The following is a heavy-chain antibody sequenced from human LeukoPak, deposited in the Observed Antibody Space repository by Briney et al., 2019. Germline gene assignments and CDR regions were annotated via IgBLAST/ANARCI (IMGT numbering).Heavy chain of an antibody. J-gene: IGHJ6*03. CDR3: ARAPRYCSGGSCYYYYYMDV. V-gene: IGHV1-2*02. D-gene: IGHD2-15*01. Sequence: ASVKVSCKASGYTFTGYYMHWVRQAPGQGLEWMGWINPNSGGTNYAQKFQGRVTMTRDTSISTAYMELSRLRSDDTAVYYCARAPRYCSGGSCYYYYYMDVWGKGTTVTVSS. CDR2: INPNSGGT. CDR1: GYTFTGYY.